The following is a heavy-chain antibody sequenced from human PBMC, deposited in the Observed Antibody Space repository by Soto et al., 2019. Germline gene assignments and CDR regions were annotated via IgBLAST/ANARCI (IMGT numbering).Heavy chain of an antibody. D-gene: IGHD2-2*01. CDR2: IYPGDSDT. CDR1: GCRITGYG. J-gene: IGHJ4*02. Sequence: EPLQISWKVSGCRITGYGSRWVSKIPGKGLEWMGIIYPGDSDTRYSPSFQGQVTISADKSISTAYLQWSSLKASDTAMYYCARGPIFDVVVPAAPGEYYFDYWGQGTLVTVFS. V-gene: IGHV5-51*01. CDR3: ARGPIFDVVVPAAPGEYYFDY.